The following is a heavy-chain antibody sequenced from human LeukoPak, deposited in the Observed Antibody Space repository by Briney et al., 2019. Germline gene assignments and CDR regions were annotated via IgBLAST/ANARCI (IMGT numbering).Heavy chain of an antibody. D-gene: IGHD2-2*01. Sequence: ASVKVSCKASGGTFSSYAISWVRQAPGQGLEWMGWISAYNGNTNYAQKLQGRVTMTTDTSTNTSYMELRSLRSDDTAVYYCARTVVVIPAAVDAFDIWGQGTMVTVSS. CDR3: ARTVVVIPAAVDAFDI. CDR1: GGTFSSYA. CDR2: ISAYNGNT. J-gene: IGHJ3*02. V-gene: IGHV1-18*01.